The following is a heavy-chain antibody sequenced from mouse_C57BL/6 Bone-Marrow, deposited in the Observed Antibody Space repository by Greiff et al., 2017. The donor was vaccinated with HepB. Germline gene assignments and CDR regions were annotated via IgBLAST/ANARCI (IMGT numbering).Heavy chain of an antibody. V-gene: IGHV10-1*01. CDR2: IRSKSNNYAT. J-gene: IGHJ1*03. Sequence: EVKLVESGGGLVQPKGSLKLSCAASGFSFNTYAMNWVRQAPGKGLEWVARIRSKSNNYATYYADSVKDRFTISRDDSESMLYLQMNNLKTEDTAMYYCVRHLYYYGSSYVHWYFDVWGTGTTVTVSS. CDR1: GFSFNTYA. D-gene: IGHD1-1*01. CDR3: VRHLYYYGSSYVHWYFDV.